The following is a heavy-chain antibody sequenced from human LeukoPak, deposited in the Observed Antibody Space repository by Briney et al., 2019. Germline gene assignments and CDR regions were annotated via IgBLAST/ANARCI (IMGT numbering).Heavy chain of an antibody. J-gene: IGHJ4*02. Sequence: GRSLRLSCAASGFTFDDYAMHWVRQAPGKGLEWVSGISWNSDRIGYADSVKGRFTISRDNAKNSLYLQMNSLRAEDTALYYCAKGDCSRTSCYVLRGWGQGTLVTVSS. CDR2: ISWNSDRI. V-gene: IGHV3-9*01. CDR3: AKGDCSRTSCYVLRG. CDR1: GFTFDDYA. D-gene: IGHD2-2*01.